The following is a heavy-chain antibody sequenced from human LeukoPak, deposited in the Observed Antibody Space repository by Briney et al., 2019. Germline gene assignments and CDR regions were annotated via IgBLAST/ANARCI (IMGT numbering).Heavy chain of an antibody. Sequence: GEALQISCHASGYSFTKYWIGWVRQMSGKGLEGMGIIYPGDSDTRYSPSSEGQVTISADKSISTAYLQWSNLKASDTAMYYCARMAYDSSGYRYFDLWGRGTLVTVSS. V-gene: IGHV5-51*01. CDR2: IYPGDSDT. J-gene: IGHJ2*01. CDR3: ARMAYDSSGYRYFDL. D-gene: IGHD3-22*01. CDR1: GYSFTKYW.